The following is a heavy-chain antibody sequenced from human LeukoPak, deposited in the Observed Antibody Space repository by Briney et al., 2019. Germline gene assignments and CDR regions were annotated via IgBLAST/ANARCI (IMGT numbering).Heavy chain of an antibody. CDR1: GFTFSSYS. CDR2: ISYDGSNK. Sequence: PGGSLRLSCAASGFTFSSYSMNWVRQAPGKGLEWVAVISYDGSNKYYADSVKGRFTISRDNSKNTLYLQMNSLRAEDTAVYYCAKGHGYFDYWGQGTLVAVSS. J-gene: IGHJ4*02. CDR3: AKGHGYFDY. V-gene: IGHV3-30*18.